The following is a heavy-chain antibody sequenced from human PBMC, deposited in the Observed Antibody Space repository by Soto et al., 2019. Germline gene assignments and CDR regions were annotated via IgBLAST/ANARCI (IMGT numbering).Heavy chain of an antibody. J-gene: IGHJ3*02. V-gene: IGHV1-69*01. CDR1: GGTFSSYG. CDR3: ARGLSYYDSSGYSDAFDI. Sequence: HVQLVQSGAEVKQPGSSVKVSCKASGGTFSSYGVSWVRQAPGQGLEWMGRIIPVFGIEHYAQKSQGRVTVTADESTSTAYMELSGLTSEDTAVYYCARGLSYYDSSGYSDAFDIWGQGTLVTVSS. D-gene: IGHD3-22*01. CDR2: IIPVFGIE.